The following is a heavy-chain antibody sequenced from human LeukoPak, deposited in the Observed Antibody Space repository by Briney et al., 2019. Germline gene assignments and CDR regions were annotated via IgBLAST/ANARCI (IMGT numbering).Heavy chain of an antibody. D-gene: IGHD4-17*01. V-gene: IGHV3-30*04. Sequence: AGGSLRLSCVVSGFTFSTYAMQWVRQAPGKGLEWVAVISYDGGKKYYADSVKGRFTISRDNSKNTLYLQMNSLRAEDTALYYCARAVTTAFLYYFDHWGQGTLVTVSS. CDR2: ISYDGGKK. CDR1: GFTFSTYA. J-gene: IGHJ4*02. CDR3: ARAVTTAFLYYFDH.